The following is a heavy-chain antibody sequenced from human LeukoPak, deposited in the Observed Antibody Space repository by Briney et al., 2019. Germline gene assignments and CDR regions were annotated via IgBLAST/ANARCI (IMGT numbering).Heavy chain of an antibody. CDR1: RGSISGFY. Sequence: PSETLSLTCTISRGSISGFYWSWIRQPPGKGLEWIGYIYYSGSSNYNPSLKSRVTIPVDTSKDQFSLKLSSVTAADTAVYYCARNRASGTPYFDYWGQGLLVTVSS. CDR3: ARNRASGTPYFDY. CDR2: IYYSGSS. D-gene: IGHD3-10*01. J-gene: IGHJ4*02. V-gene: IGHV4-59*08.